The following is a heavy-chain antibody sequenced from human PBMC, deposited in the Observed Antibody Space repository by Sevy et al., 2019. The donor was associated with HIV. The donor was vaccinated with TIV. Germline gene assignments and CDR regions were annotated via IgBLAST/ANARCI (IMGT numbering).Heavy chain of an antibody. D-gene: IGHD3-10*01. Sequence: GGSLRLSCAASGFTFSSYAMHWVRQAPGKGLEWVAVLSYDGSNKYYADSVKGRFTISRDNSKNTLYLQMNSLRAEDTAVYYCARGWGHYGSGSYLTLDYWGQGTLVTVSS. CDR1: GFTFSSYA. J-gene: IGHJ4*02. CDR2: LSYDGSNK. CDR3: ARGWGHYGSGSYLTLDY. V-gene: IGHV3-30-3*01.